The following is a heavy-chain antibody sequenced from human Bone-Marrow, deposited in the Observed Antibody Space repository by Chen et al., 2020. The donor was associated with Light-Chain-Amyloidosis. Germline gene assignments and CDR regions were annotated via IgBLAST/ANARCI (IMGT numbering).Heavy chain of an antibody. CDR2: IYSSGSS. V-gene: IGHV4-34*01. J-gene: IGHJ1*01. CDR1: GGSFSGYY. D-gene: IGHD3-16*02. CDR3: VRSRYSTGPFEV. Sequence: QVQLQQWGAGLLKPSETLSLTCAVYGGSFSGYYWSWIRQPPGKGLEYIASIYSSGSSYYKPSLKSRVTISVDTSKNQFSLRLTPATAADTAVYYCVRSRYSTGPFEVWGQGSLVTVSS.